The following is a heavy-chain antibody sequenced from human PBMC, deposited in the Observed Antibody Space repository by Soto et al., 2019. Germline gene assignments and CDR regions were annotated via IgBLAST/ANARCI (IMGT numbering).Heavy chain of an antibody. CDR1: GGSFSGYY. D-gene: IGHD1-26*01. CDR3: ARDIDWYSNSSGFDN. Sequence: SETLSLTCAVYGGSFSGYYWSWIRQPPGKGLEWIGEINHSGSTNYNPSLKSRVTISVDTSKNQFSLKLSSVTAADTAVYYCARDIDWYSNSSGFDNWGQGTLVTVSS. CDR2: INHSGST. V-gene: IGHV4-34*01. J-gene: IGHJ4*02.